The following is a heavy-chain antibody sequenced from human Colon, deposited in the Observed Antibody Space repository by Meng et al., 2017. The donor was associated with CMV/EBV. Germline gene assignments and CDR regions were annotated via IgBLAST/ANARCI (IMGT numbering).Heavy chain of an antibody. V-gene: IGHV1-2*02. J-gene: IGHJ4*02. CDR1: GYTFSDYH. D-gene: IGHD1-26*01. Sequence: LGQSVAEGKKPGASVKVSCKTSGYTFSDYHIHWVRQAPGQGLEWMGWINSNSGATDYAQKFQGRFTMTRDTSITTVYMELSSLRSDDTAVYYCARDPSGSRVPFDYWGQGSLVTVSS. CDR2: INSNSGAT. CDR3: ARDPSGSRVPFDY.